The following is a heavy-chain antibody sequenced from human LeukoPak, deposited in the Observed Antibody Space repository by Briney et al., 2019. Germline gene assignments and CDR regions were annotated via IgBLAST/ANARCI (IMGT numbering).Heavy chain of an antibody. D-gene: IGHD6-6*01. Sequence: SETLSLTCTVTGGATSSYYWSWIRQSPGKGLEWIGYMHYNGGTNFNPSLKSRVTISLDTSKNQVSLKVSSVTAADTAVYYCARRGHDCGSSPFDYWGQGTLVIVSS. CDR1: GGATSSYY. V-gene: IGHV4-59*01. CDR3: ARRGHDCGSSPFDY. CDR2: MHYNGGT. J-gene: IGHJ4*02.